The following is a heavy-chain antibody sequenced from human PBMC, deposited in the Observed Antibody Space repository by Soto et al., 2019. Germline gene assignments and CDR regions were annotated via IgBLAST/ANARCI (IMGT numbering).Heavy chain of an antibody. D-gene: IGHD3-22*01. CDR2: ISSSSSTM. V-gene: IGHV3-48*02. CDR3: ARDITPTYYYDGSGTVNFGL. J-gene: IGHJ2*01. Sequence: EVQLVESGGGLVQRGGSLRLSCAASGFTFSSYSMTWVRQAPGKGLEWVSYISSSSSTMYYADSVKGRFTISRDNAKNSLYLQMNSLRDEDTAVYYCARDITPTYYYDGSGTVNFGLWGRGTLVTVSS. CDR1: GFTFSSYS.